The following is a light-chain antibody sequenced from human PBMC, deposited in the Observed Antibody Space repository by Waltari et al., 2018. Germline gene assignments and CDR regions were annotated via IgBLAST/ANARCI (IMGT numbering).Light chain of an antibody. CDR1: RGDIGNYKF. V-gene: IGLV2-14*01. J-gene: IGLJ3*02. Sequence: QSALTQPASVSASPGQSITISCAGTRGDIGNYKFVSWYQQEPGRAPKLIVYDVSQRPSGVSNRFSGSKSGNTASLTISGLQAEDEADYYCSSYTTTSSWVFGGGTKLTVL. CDR3: SSYTTTSSWV. CDR2: DVS.